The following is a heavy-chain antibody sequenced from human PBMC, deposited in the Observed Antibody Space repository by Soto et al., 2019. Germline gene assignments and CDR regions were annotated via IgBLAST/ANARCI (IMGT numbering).Heavy chain of an antibody. D-gene: IGHD2-21*02. CDR2: VNPSGGHT. CDR3: ARGRHVVVVTAALDY. Sequence: QVQLMQSGAEVKKPGASVKVSCKASGDTFTDYYIHWVRQAPGQGLEWMGTVNPSGGHTTYAQHFLGRVTMTRDTSTSTPYMQLTSLTSDDTAIYFCARGRHVVVVTAALDYWGQGILVTVSS. V-gene: IGHV1-46*01. J-gene: IGHJ4*02. CDR1: GDTFTDYY.